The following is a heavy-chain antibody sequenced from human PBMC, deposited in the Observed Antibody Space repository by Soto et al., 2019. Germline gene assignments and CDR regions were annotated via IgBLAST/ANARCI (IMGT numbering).Heavy chain of an antibody. CDR3: TTCPYVDIVGDY. CDR1: GFTFSNAW. Sequence: EVQLVESGGGLVKPGGSLRLSCAASGFTFSNAWMSWVRQAPGKGLEWVGRIKSKTDGGTTDYAAPVKGRFTISRDDSKNTLYLQMNILKTEDTAVYYCTTCPYVDIVGDYWGQGTLVTVSS. D-gene: IGHD5-12*01. J-gene: IGHJ4*02. CDR2: IKSKTDGGTT. V-gene: IGHV3-15*01.